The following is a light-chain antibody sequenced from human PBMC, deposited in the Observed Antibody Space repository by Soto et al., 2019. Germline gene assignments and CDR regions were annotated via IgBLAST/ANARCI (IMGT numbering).Light chain of an antibody. Sequence: EIVMTQSPATLSVSPGERATLSCRASQSVSSNLAWYQQKPGQAPRVLIYGASRRATGIPDRFSGSGSGTDFTLTISRLEPEDFAVYYCQQYDSSPLTFGGGTKVDIK. CDR1: QSVSSN. CDR2: GAS. J-gene: IGKJ4*01. CDR3: QQYDSSPLT. V-gene: IGKV3-20*01.